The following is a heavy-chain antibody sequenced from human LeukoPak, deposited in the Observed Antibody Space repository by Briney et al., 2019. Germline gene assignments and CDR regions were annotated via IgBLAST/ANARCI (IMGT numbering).Heavy chain of an antibody. V-gene: IGHV1-18*01. Sequence: ASVKVSCKASGYTVTSYGISWVRQAPGQGLEWMGRISAYNGNANYAQKLQGRVTMTTDTSTSTAYMELRSLRSDDTAVYYCARDRYDYVWGSYRYPFDYWGQGTLVTVSS. CDR2: ISAYNGNA. J-gene: IGHJ4*02. D-gene: IGHD3-16*02. CDR1: GYTVTSYG. CDR3: ARDRYDYVWGSYRYPFDY.